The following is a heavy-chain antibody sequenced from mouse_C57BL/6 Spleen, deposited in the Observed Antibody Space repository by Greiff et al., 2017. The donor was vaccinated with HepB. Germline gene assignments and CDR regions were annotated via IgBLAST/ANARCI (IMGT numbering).Heavy chain of an antibody. V-gene: IGHV1-81*01. D-gene: IGHD1-1*01. CDR2: IYPRSGNT. J-gene: IGHJ2*01. CDR3: ARSTLYYGSSFDY. Sequence: VQLQQSGAELARPGASVKLSCKASGYTFTSYGISWVKQRTGQGLEWIGEIYPRSGNTYYNEKFKGKATLTADKSSSTAYMELRSLTSEDSAVYFCARSTLYYGSSFDYWGQGTTLTVSS. CDR1: GYTFTSYG.